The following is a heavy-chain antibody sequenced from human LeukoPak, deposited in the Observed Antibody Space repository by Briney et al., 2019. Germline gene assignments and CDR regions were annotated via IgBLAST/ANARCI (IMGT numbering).Heavy chain of an antibody. D-gene: IGHD6-19*01. CDR1: GFTFSSYA. J-gene: IGHJ3*02. V-gene: IGHV3-30*04. Sequence: GGSLRLSCAASGFTFSSYAMHWVRQAPGKGLEWVAVISYDGSNKYYADSVKGRFTISRDNSKNKLYLQMNSLIADDTAVYYCARDSSVAGHAFDIWGQGTMVTVSS. CDR3: ARDSSVAGHAFDI. CDR2: ISYDGSNK.